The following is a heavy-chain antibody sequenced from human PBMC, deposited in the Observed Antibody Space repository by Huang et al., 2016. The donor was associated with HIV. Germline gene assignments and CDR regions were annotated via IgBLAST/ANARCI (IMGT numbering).Heavy chain of an antibody. D-gene: IGHD3-16*01. CDR1: GGSFSGYY. Sequence: QVHLQQWGAGLLKPSETLSLTCAVYGGSFSGYYWNWICQSPGKGLEWIGKINNGGITNYTPSLESRVTMSVDPSKKQFSLKLSSVSVADSAVYYCAREIMISFGGPFDPWGQGTLVIVSS. CDR2: INNGGIT. J-gene: IGHJ5*02. V-gene: IGHV4-34*01. CDR3: AREIMISFGGPFDP.